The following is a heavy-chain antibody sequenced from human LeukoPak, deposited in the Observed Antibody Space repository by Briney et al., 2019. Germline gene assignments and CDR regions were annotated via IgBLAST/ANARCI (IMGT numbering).Heavy chain of an antibody. CDR3: VRDRAATQDWVEFDP. CDR2: IRGSGET. Sequence: GGSLRLSCAVSGITLSNYGMSWVRQAPGKGLEWVSLIRGSGETFYADSAKGRFIISRDDSKNTVYLQMNSLRVEDTAVYFCVRDRAATQDWVEFDPWGQGTLVTVSS. V-gene: IGHV3-66*03. CDR1: GITLSNYG. D-gene: IGHD2-15*01. J-gene: IGHJ5*02.